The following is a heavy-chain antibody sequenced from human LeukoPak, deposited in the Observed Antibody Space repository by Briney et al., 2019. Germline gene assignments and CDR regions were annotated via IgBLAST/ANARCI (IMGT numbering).Heavy chain of an antibody. D-gene: IGHD1-1*01. Sequence: SVKVSCKASGGTFSSYAISWVRQAPGQELEWMGRIIPILGIANYAQKFQGRVTITADKSTSTAYMELSSLRSEDTAVYYCARDWKVNYFDYWGQGTLVTVSS. CDR2: IIPILGIA. J-gene: IGHJ4*02. V-gene: IGHV1-69*04. CDR1: GGTFSSYA. CDR3: ARDWKVNYFDY.